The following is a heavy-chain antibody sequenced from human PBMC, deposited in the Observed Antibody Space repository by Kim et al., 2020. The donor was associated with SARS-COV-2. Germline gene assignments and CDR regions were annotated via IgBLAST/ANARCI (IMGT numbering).Heavy chain of an antibody. CDR3: ARRTCGSTSCYAGGGGWFDP. V-gene: IGHV5-10-1*01. CDR1: GYSFTSQW. D-gene: IGHD2-2*01. Sequence: GESLKISCKGSGYSFTSQWISWVRQMPGKGLEWMGRIDPSDSYTKYSPSFQGHVTISADKSITTAYLQWSSLKASDTAIYYCARRTCGSTSCYAGGGGWFDPWGQGTLVTVSS. CDR2: IDPSDSYT. J-gene: IGHJ5*02.